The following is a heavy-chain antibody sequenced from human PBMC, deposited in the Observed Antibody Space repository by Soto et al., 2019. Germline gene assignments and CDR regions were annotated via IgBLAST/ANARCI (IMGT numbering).Heavy chain of an antibody. Sequence: VGSLRLSCAASGFTFDDYTMHWVRQAPGKGLEWVSLISWDGGSTYYADSVKGRFTISRDNSKNSLYLKMNSLRTEDTALYYWAKDFYLYRSSSWYEGHYYYYGMDVWGQGTTVTVSS. J-gene: IGHJ6*02. V-gene: IGHV3-43*01. D-gene: IGHD6-13*01. CDR1: GFTFDDYT. CDR3: AKDFYLYRSSSWYEGHYYYYGMDV. CDR2: ISWDGGST.